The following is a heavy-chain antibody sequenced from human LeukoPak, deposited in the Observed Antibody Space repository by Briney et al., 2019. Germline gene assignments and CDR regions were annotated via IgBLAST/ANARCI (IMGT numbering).Heavy chain of an antibody. CDR3: ALGPYELDG. V-gene: IGHV4-59*11. CDR2: IQNSGRT. D-gene: IGHD3-22*01. CDR1: ACSISSHY. Sequence: PSETLTLTCSVSACSISSHYCSWIRQPTGKGLEWIGYIQNSGRTNYNPSLMDRVTILVDTSKNQFSLKLRSVTAADTAVYYCALGPYELDGWGQGTLIAVCS. J-gene: IGHJ4*02.